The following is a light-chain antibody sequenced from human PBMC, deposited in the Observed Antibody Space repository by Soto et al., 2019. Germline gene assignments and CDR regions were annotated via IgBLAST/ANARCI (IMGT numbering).Light chain of an antibody. CDR2: GAS. CDR1: QSVSSSY. V-gene: IGKV3-20*01. J-gene: IGKJ1*01. CDR3: QQYGSSPWT. Sequence: EIVLTQSPGTLSLSPGERATLSCRASQSVSSSYLAWYQQKPGQAPRLLIYGASSRATGIPARFSGSGSGTDFPLTISRLEPEDFAVYYCQQYGSSPWTFGQGTKVEIK.